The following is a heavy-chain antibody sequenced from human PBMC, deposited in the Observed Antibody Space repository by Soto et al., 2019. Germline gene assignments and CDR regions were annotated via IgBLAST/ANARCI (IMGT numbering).Heavy chain of an antibody. Sequence: SETLSLTCTVSGGSISSGGYYWSWIRQHPGKGLEWIGYIYYSGSTYYNPSLKSRVTISVDTSKNQFSLKLSSVTAADTAVYYCARERLRYGPGVGDDFDIWGQGTMVT. D-gene: IGHD3-10*01. CDR2: IYYSGST. V-gene: IGHV4-31*03. CDR3: ARERLRYGPGVGDDFDI. CDR1: GGSISSGGYY. J-gene: IGHJ3*02.